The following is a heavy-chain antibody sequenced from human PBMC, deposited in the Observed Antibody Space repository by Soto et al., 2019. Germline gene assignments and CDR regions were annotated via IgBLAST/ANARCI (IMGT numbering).Heavy chain of an antibody. CDR2: MGASRSYI. CDR3: ARDYISRSSANCQADS. CDR1: GFTFSSYT. V-gene: IGHV3-21*01. D-gene: IGHD1-1*01. Sequence: EVQLAESGGGLVKPGGSLRLSCEASGFTFSSYTMTWVRQAPGKGLEWVSSMGASRSYIHYADSVRGRFTISRDNAKNSLYLEINSLRVEDTAVYYCARDYISRSSANCQADSWGQGTLVTVSS. J-gene: IGHJ4*02.